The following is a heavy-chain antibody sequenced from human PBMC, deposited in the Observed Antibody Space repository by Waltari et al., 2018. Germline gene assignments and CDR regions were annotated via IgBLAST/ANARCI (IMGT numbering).Heavy chain of an antibody. CDR1: GVPLTSTRHY. D-gene: IGHD5-12*01. CDR3: ATYIGASVGTAAFDV. Sequence: QLHLQESGPRLVRPSANLSLICRVPGVPLTSTRHYRAGIRQSPGQGLEWIGTVSYSGTTYISPSLKSRVSVSRDTSKNQVSLILGSVTAADMAVYYCATYIGASVGTAAFDVWGQGTMVTVSS. J-gene: IGHJ3*01. CDR2: VSYSGTT. V-gene: IGHV4-39*01.